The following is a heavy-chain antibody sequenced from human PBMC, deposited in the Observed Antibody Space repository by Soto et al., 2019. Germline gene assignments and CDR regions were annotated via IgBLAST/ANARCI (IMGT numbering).Heavy chain of an antibody. CDR2: IIPIFGTA. D-gene: IGHD2-15*01. Sequence: SVKVSCKASGGTFSSYAISWVRQAPGQGLEWMGGIIPIFGTANYAQKVQGRVTITADKSTSTAYMELSSLRSEDTAVYYCASPTKFYCSGGSCYSPYYYYGMDVWGQGTTVTVSS. CDR3: ASPTKFYCSGGSCYSPYYYYGMDV. J-gene: IGHJ6*02. CDR1: GGTFSSYA. V-gene: IGHV1-69*06.